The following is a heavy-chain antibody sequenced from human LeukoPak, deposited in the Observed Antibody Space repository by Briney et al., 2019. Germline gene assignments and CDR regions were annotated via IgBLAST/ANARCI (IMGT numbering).Heavy chain of an antibody. CDR3: VRHSGRAGGQ. Sequence: GGSLRLSCAASGFNFGGHYMSWVRQAPGKGPEWISYISGNGGDIAYADSVKGRFTTSRDNAKNSLHLQMNSLRVEDTAVYHCVRHSGRAGGQWGQGTLIAVSS. V-gene: IGHV3/OR16-9*01. J-gene: IGHJ4*02. CDR1: GFNFGGHY. D-gene: IGHD3-10*01. CDR2: ISGNGGDI.